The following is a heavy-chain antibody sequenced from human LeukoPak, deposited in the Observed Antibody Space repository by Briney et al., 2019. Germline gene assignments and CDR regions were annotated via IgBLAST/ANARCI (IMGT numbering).Heavy chain of an antibody. CDR2: ISYDGSNK. Sequence: PGGSLRLSCEASEFTFSDFAMSWLRQAPGKGLEWVAVISYDGSNKYYADSVKGRFTISRDNSKNTLYLQMNSLRAEDTAVYYCAKEADYGGNLKHWGQGTLVTVSS. J-gene: IGHJ1*01. V-gene: IGHV3-30*18. D-gene: IGHD4-23*01. CDR1: EFTFSDFA. CDR3: AKEADYGGNLKH.